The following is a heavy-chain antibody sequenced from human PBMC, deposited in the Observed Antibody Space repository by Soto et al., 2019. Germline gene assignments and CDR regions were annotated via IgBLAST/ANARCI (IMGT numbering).Heavy chain of an antibody. CDR1: GFTFGSYE. V-gene: IGHV3-48*03. CDR2: ISSSGSTI. Sequence: PAGCLRLSCAASGFTFGSYEVNWVRQAPGKGLERVSYISSSGSTISYADSVKGRFTISRDNAKNSLYLQMNSLRAEAKAVYYCARDLSSPDYYYYYGMDVWGQGTTVTVSS. J-gene: IGHJ6*02. CDR3: ARDLSSPDYYYYYGMDV. D-gene: IGHD3-16*02.